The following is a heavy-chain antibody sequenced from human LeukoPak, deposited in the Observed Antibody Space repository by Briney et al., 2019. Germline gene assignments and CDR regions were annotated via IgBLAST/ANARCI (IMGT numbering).Heavy chain of an antibody. V-gene: IGHV3-30*02. CDR2: IRYDGSNK. J-gene: IGHJ6*04. CDR3: ANLGYFDWLLDV. Sequence: PGGSLRLSCAASGFTFSSYGMHWVRQAPGKGLEWVAFIRYDGSNKYYADSVKGRFTIPRDNSKNTLYLQMNSLRAEDTAVYYCANLGYFDWLLDVWGKGTTVTISS. D-gene: IGHD3-9*01. CDR1: GFTFSSYG.